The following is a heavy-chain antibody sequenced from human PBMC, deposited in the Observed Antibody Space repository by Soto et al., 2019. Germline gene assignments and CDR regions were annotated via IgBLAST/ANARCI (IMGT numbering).Heavy chain of an antibody. D-gene: IGHD2-2*01. CDR3: AKDMGYCISTSCPSRGMDV. J-gene: IGHJ6*02. CDR2: ISWNSGSI. V-gene: IGHV3-9*01. Sequence: EVQLVESGGGLVQPGRSLRLSCAASGFTFDDYAMHWVRQAPGKGLEWVSGISWNSGSIGYADSVKGRFTISRDNARNXLXPQMNSLRAEDTALYYCAKDMGYCISTSCPSRGMDVWGQGTTVTVSS. CDR1: GFTFDDYA.